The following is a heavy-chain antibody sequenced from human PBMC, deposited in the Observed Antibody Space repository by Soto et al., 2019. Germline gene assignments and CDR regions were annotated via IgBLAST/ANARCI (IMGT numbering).Heavy chain of an antibody. J-gene: IGHJ6*03. CDR1: GYTFTSYD. Sequence: ASVKVSCKASGYTFTSYDINWVRQATGQGLEWMGWMNPNSGNTGYAQKFQGRVTMTRNTSISTAYMELSSLGSEDTAVYYCARSGVAVAGTWNYYYYYYMDVWGKGTTVTVSS. V-gene: IGHV1-8*01. CDR3: ARSGVAVAGTWNYYYYYYMDV. D-gene: IGHD6-19*01. CDR2: MNPNSGNT.